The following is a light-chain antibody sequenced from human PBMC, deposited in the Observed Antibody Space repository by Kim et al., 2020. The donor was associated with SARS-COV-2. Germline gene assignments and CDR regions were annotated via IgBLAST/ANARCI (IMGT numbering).Light chain of an antibody. CDR3: NSRESSANHWM. Sequence: SSELTQDPAVSVAVGQTVRITCQGDSLRSYYASWYQQKPGQAPVLVFYGKNNRPSGIPDRFSGSYSGNTASLTITAAQAEDEADYYCNSRESSANHWMFGGGTKLTVL. V-gene: IGLV3-19*01. CDR1: SLRSYY. J-gene: IGLJ3*02. CDR2: GKN.